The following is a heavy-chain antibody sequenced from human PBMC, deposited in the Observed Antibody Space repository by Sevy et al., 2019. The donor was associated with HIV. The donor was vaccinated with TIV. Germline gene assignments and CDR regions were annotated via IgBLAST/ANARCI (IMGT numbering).Heavy chain of an antibody. V-gene: IGHV1-2*02. J-gene: IGHJ3*02. D-gene: IGHD2-15*01. Sequence: ASVKVSCKSSGYTFTGYYMHWVRQAPGQGLEWMGWINANNGGTNYAQRFQGRVTMIRDTSITTAYMELSRLTSDDTAVYYCTRQDSSASDIWGQGTVVTVSS. CDR2: INANNGGT. CDR3: TRQDSSASDI. CDR1: GYTFTGYY.